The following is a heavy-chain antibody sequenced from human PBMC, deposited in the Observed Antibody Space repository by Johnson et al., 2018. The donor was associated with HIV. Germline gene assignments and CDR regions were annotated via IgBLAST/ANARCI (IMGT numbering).Heavy chain of an antibody. D-gene: IGHD3-22*01. CDR2: IRYDGSNK. J-gene: IGHJ3*02. CDR1: GFTFSSYG. Sequence: QVQVVESGGGVVQPGGSLRLSCAASGFTFSSYGMHWVRQAPGKGLEWVAFIRYDGSNKYYADSVKGRFTISRDNSKNTLYLQMNSLRAEDTAVYYCAGEYYDSSGYYRLFAFDIWGQGTMVTVSS. V-gene: IGHV3-30*02. CDR3: AGEYYDSSGYYRLFAFDI.